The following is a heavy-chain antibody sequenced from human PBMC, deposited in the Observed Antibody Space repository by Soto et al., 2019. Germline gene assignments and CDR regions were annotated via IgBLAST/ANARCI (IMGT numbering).Heavy chain of an antibody. CDR2: IWYDGSNK. CDR3: VRADCTGAYCYSWPFNYGVDV. Sequence: GGSLRLSCTTSGFTFNTYGMHWVRQAPGKGLEWVAIIWYDGSNKYYADSVKGRFTISRDNSKNTLYLKMNSLRAEDTALFYFVRADCTGAYCYSWPFNYGVDVWGQGTTVTVSS. J-gene: IGHJ6*02. V-gene: IGHV3-33*08. CDR1: GFTFNTYG. D-gene: IGHD2-15*01.